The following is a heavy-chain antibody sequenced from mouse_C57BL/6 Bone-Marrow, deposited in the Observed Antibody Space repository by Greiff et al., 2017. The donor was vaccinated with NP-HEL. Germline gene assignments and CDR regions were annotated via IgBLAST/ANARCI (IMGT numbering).Heavy chain of an antibody. J-gene: IGHJ2*01. D-gene: IGHD2-5*01. CDR3: ARNPSYYSNFLYYFDY. CDR2: IDPANGNT. V-gene: IGHV14-3*01. CDR1: GFNIKNTY. Sequence: VQLQQSVAELVRPGASVKLSCTASGFNIKNTYMHWVKQRPEQGLEWIGRIDPANGNTKYAPKFQGKATITADTSSNTAYLQLSSLTSEDTAIYYCARNPSYYSNFLYYFDYWGQGTTLTVSS.